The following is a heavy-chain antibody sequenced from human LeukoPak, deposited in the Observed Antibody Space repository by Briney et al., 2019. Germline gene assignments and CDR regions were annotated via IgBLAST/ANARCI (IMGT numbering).Heavy chain of an antibody. CDR1: GYSISSGYY. J-gene: IGHJ4*02. D-gene: IGHD5-24*01. CDR3: ARWERWLHFEY. Sequence: SETLSLTCALSGYSISSGYYWGWIRQPPGKGLEWIGSIYHSGSTYYNPSLKSRVTISVDTSKNQFSLKLSSVTAADTAVYYCARWERWLHFEYRGQGTLVTVSS. V-gene: IGHV4-38-2*01. CDR2: IYHSGST.